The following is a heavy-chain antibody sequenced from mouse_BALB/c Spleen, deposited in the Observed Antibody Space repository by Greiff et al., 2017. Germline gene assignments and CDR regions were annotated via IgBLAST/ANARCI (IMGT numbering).Heavy chain of an antibody. CDR2: IRLKSNNYAT. J-gene: IGHJ2*01. V-gene: IGHV6-6*02. CDR3: TRGFDY. CDR1: GFTFSNYW. Sequence: EVMLVESGGGLVQPGGSMKLSCVASGFTFSNYWMNWVRQSPEKGLEWVAEIRLKSNNYATHYAESVKGRFTISRDDSKSSVYLQMNNLRAEDTGIYYCTRGFDYWGQGTTLTVSS.